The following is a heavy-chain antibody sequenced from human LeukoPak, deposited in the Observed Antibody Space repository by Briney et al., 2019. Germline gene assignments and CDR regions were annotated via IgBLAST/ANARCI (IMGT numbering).Heavy chain of an antibody. D-gene: IGHD6-19*01. V-gene: IGHV4-59*01. J-gene: IGHJ4*02. CDR2: IYYSGST. CDR3: ARVGYSSGWLPFGY. CDR1: GGSISSYY. Sequence: SETLSLTCTVSGGSISSYYWSWIRQPPGKGLEWIGYIYYSGSTNYNPSLKSRVTISVDTSKNQFSLKLSSVTAADTAVYYCARVGYSSGWLPFGYWGQGALVTVSS.